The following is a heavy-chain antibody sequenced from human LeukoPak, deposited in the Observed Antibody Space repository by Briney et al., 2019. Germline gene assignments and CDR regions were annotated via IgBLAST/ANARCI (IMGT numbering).Heavy chain of an antibody. J-gene: IGHJ4*02. Sequence: ASVKVSCKASGYTFTSYGISWVRQAPGQGLEWMGWISAYNGNTNYARKLQGRVTMTTDTSTSTAYMELRSLRSDDTAVYYCARGKGYCSSTSCYPFDYWGQGTLVTVSS. V-gene: IGHV1-18*01. CDR1: GYTFTSYG. CDR3: ARGKGYCSSTSCYPFDY. CDR2: ISAYNGNT. D-gene: IGHD2-2*01.